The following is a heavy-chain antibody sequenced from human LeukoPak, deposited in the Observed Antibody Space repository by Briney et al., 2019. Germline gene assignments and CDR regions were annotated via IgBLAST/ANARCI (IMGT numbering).Heavy chain of an antibody. CDR2: IYYTGGT. D-gene: IGHD3-9*01. CDR1: GGSITSSSYY. CDR3: ARDPKLRYFDWLLYVFDY. J-gene: IGHJ4*02. V-gene: IGHV4-39*02. Sequence: SETLSLTCSVSGGSITSSSYYWGWIRQPPEKGLEWIGSIYYTGGTYYSPSLKSRVTTSVDTSKNQFSLKLSSVTAADTAVYYCARDPKLRYFDWLLYVFDYWGQGTLVTVSS.